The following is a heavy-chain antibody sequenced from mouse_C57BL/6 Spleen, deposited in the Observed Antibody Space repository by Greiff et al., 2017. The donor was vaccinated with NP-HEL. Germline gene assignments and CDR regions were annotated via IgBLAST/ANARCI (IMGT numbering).Heavy chain of an antibody. CDR3: ARSEVTTPGYAMDY. Sequence: QVQLQQPGAELVRPGSSVKLSCKASGYTFTSYWMHWVKQRPIPGLEWIGNLDPSDSETHSTQKFQDQSTFTVDKSSSTAYMQLSSLTSEDSAVYYCARSEVTTPGYAMDYWGQGTSVTVAS. D-gene: IGHD2-2*01. V-gene: IGHV1-52*01. J-gene: IGHJ4*01. CDR1: GYTFTSYW. CDR2: LDPSDSET.